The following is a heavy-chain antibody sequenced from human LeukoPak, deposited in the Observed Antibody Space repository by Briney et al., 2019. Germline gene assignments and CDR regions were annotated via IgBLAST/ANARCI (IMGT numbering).Heavy chain of an antibody. CDR3: AKDHSTYYYDSRTLDY. D-gene: IGHD3-22*01. J-gene: IGHJ4*02. Sequence: GGSLRLSCAASGFTFSTYGMSWVRQAPGKGLEWVAFIRYDGNNKYYADSVKGRFTISRDNSKNTLYLQMNSLRAEDTAVYYCAKDHSTYYYDSRTLDYWGQGTLVTVSS. CDR2: IRYDGNNK. V-gene: IGHV3-30*02. CDR1: GFTFSTYG.